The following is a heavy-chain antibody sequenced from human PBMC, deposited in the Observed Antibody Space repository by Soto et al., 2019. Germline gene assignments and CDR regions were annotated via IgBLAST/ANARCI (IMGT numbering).Heavy chain of an antibody. CDR3: AKDSGRIVGATRADY. Sequence: GGSLRLSCAASGFTFSSYAMSWVRQAPGKGLEWVSAISGSGGSTYYADSVKGRFTISRDNSKNTLYLQMNSLRAEDTAVYYSAKDSGRIVGATRADYWGQGTLVTVSS. J-gene: IGHJ4*02. D-gene: IGHD1-26*01. V-gene: IGHV3-23*01. CDR2: ISGSGGST. CDR1: GFTFSSYA.